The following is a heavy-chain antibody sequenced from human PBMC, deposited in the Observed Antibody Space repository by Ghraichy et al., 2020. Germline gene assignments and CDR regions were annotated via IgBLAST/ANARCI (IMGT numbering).Heavy chain of an antibody. V-gene: IGHV4-34*01. Sequence: SETLSLTCAVYGGSFSGYYWSWIRQPPGKGLEWIGEINHSGSTNYNPSLKSRVTISVDTSKNQFSLKLSSVTAADTAVYYCARGRRKKNYDFWAINDAFDIWGQGTMVTVSS. D-gene: IGHD3-3*01. CDR2: INHSGST. J-gene: IGHJ3*02. CDR1: GGSFSGYY. CDR3: ARGRRKKNYDFWAINDAFDI.